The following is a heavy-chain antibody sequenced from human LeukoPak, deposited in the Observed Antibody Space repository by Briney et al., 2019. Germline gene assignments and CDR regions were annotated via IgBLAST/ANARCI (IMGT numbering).Heavy chain of an antibody. CDR3: ATYVSGAYWYFDL. V-gene: IGHV3-7*01. CDR2: VKEDGSEK. J-gene: IGHJ2*01. D-gene: IGHD3-10*02. Sequence: PGGSLRLSCAASGFTFTSFWMSWLRQAPGKGLEWEANVKEDGSEKYYVDSVKGRFTISRDNAKNSLYLQMNSLRAEDTAVYYCATYVSGAYWYFDLWGRGTLVTVSS. CDR1: GFTFTSFW.